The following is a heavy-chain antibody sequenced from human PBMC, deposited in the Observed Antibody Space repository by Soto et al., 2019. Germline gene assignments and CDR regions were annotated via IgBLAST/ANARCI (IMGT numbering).Heavy chain of an antibody. CDR2: ISASGRST. D-gene: IGHD3-22*01. V-gene: IGHV3-23*01. Sequence: GGSLRLSCAASGFTFSSHALTWVRQAPGKGLEWVSAISASGRSTYYGDSVQGRFTISRDNSKNTLYLQMNSLRAEDTAAYYCAKGVNYYDSSGYYSYFYYGLDVWGQGTTVTVSS. CDR3: AKGVNYYDSSGYYSYFYYGLDV. CDR1: GFTFSSHA. J-gene: IGHJ6*02.